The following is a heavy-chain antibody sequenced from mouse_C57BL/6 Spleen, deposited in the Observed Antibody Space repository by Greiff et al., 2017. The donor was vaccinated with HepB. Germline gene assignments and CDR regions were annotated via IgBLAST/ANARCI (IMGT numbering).Heavy chain of an antibody. V-gene: IGHV1-72*01. CDR2: IDPNSGGT. CDR3: ASGYYGSKLHYYAMDY. D-gene: IGHD1-1*01. CDR1: GYTFTSYW. J-gene: IGHJ4*01. Sequence: QVQLQQPGAELVKPGASVKLSCKASGYTFTSYWMHWVKQRPGRGLEWIGRIDPNSGGTKYNEKFKSKATLTVDKPSSTAYMQLSSLTSEDSAVYYFASGYYGSKLHYYAMDYWGQGTSVTVSS.